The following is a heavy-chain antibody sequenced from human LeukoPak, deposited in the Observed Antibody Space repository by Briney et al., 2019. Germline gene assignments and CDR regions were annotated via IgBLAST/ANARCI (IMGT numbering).Heavy chain of an antibody. CDR3: ARDGPWSPNYFDY. D-gene: IGHD3/OR15-3a*01. CDR1: GYTFTSYA. V-gene: IGHV7-4-1*02. Sequence: ASVTVSCTASGYTFTSYAMNWVRQAPGQGLEWMGWINTNTGNPTYAQGFTGRFVFSLDTSVSTAYLQISSLKAEDTAVYYCARDGPWSPNYFDYWGQGTLVTVSS. CDR2: INTNTGNP. J-gene: IGHJ4*02.